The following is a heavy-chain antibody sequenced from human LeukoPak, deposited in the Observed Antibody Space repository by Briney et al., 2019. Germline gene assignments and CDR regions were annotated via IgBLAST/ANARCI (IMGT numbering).Heavy chain of an antibody. CDR2: ISGSGGST. V-gene: IGHV3-23*01. J-gene: IGHJ4*02. CDR1: GFTFSSYA. CDR3: AKDHFADYGGYVGFFGY. Sequence: GGSLRLSCAASGFTFSSYAMSWVRQAPGKGLEWVSAISGSGGSTYYADSVKGRFTISRDNSKNTLYLQMNSLRAEDTAVYYCAKDHFADYGGYVGFFGYWGQGTLVTVSS. D-gene: IGHD4-17*01.